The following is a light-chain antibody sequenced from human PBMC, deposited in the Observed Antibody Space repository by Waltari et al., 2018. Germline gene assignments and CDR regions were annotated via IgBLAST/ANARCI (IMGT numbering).Light chain of an antibody. J-gene: IGLJ3*02. V-gene: IGLV1-47*01. CDR3: GTWDDSLGAWV. CDR1: SSNFGSDY. CDR2: RNS. Sequence: QSVLTQPPSASGTPGQGVTISCSGSSSNFGSDYLYWYQQFPGTAPKLLIYRNSHRPSGVPDRFSGSKFGTSASLASSGLRSEDEADYYCGTWDDSLGAWVFGGGTRVTVL.